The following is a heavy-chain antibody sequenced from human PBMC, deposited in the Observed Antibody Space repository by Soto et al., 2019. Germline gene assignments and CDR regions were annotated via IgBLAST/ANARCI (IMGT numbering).Heavy chain of an antibody. CDR2: IKPDGSRT. J-gene: IGHJ4*02. Sequence: VGSLRLSCAASGFTFSSYWMHWVRQAPGEGLVWVSYIKPDGSRTKDADSVKGRFTISRDNARNTLYLRMNSLRAEDTAVYYCARDNNWSYDSWGRGTLVTVSS. CDR3: ARDNNWSYDS. D-gene: IGHD1-1*01. CDR1: GFTFSSYW. V-gene: IGHV3-74*03.